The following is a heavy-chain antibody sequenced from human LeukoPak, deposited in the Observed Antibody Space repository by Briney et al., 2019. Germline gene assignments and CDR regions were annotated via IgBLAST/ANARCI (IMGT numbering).Heavy chain of an antibody. CDR1: GFTFNNYA. CDR2: ISGSGGTT. V-gene: IGHV3-23*01. J-gene: IGHJ4*02. Sequence: QPGGSLRLSCAASGFTFNNYAMTWVRQAPGKGLEWVSAISGSGGTTLYADSVKGRFTISRDNSKGTLYLQMNSLRAEDTAVYYCARVVDTHFDYWGQGTLVTVSS. CDR3: ARVVDTHFDY. D-gene: IGHD5-18*01.